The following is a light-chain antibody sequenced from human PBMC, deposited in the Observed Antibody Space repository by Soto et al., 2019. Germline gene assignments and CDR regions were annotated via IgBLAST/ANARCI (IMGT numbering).Light chain of an antibody. CDR1: QSISSW. CDR2: DAS. J-gene: IGKJ1*01. V-gene: IGKV1-5*01. CDR3: QQYNSYSWK. Sequence: IQMTQSPSTLSASVGDRVTITCRASQSISSWLAWYQQKPGKAPKLLIYDASSLESGVPSRFSGSGSGTEFTLTISSLQPDDLATYYCQQYNSYSWKFGQGTKVDIK.